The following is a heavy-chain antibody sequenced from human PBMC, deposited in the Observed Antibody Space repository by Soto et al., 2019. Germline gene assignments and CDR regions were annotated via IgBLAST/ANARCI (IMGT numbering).Heavy chain of an antibody. V-gene: IGHV4-59*01. Sequence: SETLSLTCTVSGGSISSNYWTWIRQPPGKGLEWMGYVYNSGSTNYNPSLKSRVTISEDTSKSQFSLKVNSMTAADTAVYYCARYRREAVAGYTLDNWGQGSLVTVS. CDR3: ARYRREAVAGYTLDN. CDR1: GGSISSNY. J-gene: IGHJ4*02. CDR2: VYNSGST. D-gene: IGHD6-13*01.